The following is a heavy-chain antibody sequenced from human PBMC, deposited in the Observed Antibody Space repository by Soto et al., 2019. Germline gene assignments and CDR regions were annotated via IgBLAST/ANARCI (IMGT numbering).Heavy chain of an antibody. J-gene: IGHJ3*02. CDR2: SSGSDGST. V-gene: IGHV3-23*01. CDR3: ADPFAAFAI. Sequence: GGSLRLSCAASGFTFSNFAMSWVRQAPGKGLEWVSSSSGSDGSTYYADSVKGRFTISRDTSKNTLFLQMNSLRAEDTAVYFCADPFAAFAIWGQGTMVTVSS. CDR1: GFTFSNFA.